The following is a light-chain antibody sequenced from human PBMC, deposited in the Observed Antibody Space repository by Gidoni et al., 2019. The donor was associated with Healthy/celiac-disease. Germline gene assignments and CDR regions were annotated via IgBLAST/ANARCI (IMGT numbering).Light chain of an antibody. CDR3: QQLRT. CDR1: QSVSSY. Sequence: EIVLTQSPATLSLSPGERATLSCRASQSVSSYLAWYQQKPGQAPRLLIYDASNRATGIPARFSGSGSGTDFTLTISSLEPEDFAVYYCQQLRTFXQXTKLEIK. CDR2: DAS. V-gene: IGKV3-11*01. J-gene: IGKJ2*01.